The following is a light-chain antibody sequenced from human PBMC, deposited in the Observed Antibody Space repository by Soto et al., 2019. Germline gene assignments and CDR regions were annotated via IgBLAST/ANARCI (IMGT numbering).Light chain of an antibody. CDR3: QQYNNWPWT. CDR1: QTVSSS. CDR2: GAS. Sequence: DIVLTQSPGTLSVSPGERATLSCRASQTVSSSSLAWYQQKPGQAPRLLIFGASTRAAGFPDRFSGSGSGTDFTLTISCLQSEDFAVYYCQQYNNWPWTFGQGTKVDIK. J-gene: IGKJ1*01. V-gene: IGKV3D-15*01.